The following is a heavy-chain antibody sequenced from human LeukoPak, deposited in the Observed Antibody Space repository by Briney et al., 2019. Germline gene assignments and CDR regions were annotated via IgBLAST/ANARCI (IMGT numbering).Heavy chain of an antibody. Sequence: ASVKVSCKVSGYTLTELSMHWVRQAPGKGLEWMGGFDPEDGETIYAQKFQGRVIMTEDTSTDTAYMELSSLRSEDTAVYYCAIVLRFFPAVDYWGQGTLVTVSS. CDR1: GYTLTELS. CDR2: FDPEDGET. CDR3: AIVLRFFPAVDY. J-gene: IGHJ4*02. D-gene: IGHD3-3*01. V-gene: IGHV1-24*01.